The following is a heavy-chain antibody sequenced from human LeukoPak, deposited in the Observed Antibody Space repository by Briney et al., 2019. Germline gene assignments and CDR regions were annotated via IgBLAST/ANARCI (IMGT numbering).Heavy chain of an antibody. D-gene: IGHD5-12*01. Sequence: PGGSLRLSCAASGFTFSSYGMHWVRQAPGKGLEWVAVISYDGSNKYYADSVKGRFTISRDNSKNTLYLQMNSLRAEDTAVYYCAKDGGHDYLWRGTRDYFDYWGQGTLVTVSS. CDR2: ISYDGSNK. J-gene: IGHJ4*02. CDR1: GFTFSSYG. CDR3: AKDGGHDYLWRGTRDYFDY. V-gene: IGHV3-30*18.